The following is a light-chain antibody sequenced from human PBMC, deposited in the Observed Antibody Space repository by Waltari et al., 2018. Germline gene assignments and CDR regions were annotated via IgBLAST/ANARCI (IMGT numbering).Light chain of an antibody. CDR3: SSDTGSSTLGL. V-gene: IGLV2-14*03. Sequence: QSALTQPASVSGSPGQSITISCPATTSDIRFYTYVSWYQIHPGKAPKLIIYNVNNRPSAISNRFSGSKSGSTASLTISGLQAEDEADYYCSSDTGSSTLGLFGTGTRVTVL. CDR1: TSDIRFYTY. CDR2: NVN. J-gene: IGLJ1*01.